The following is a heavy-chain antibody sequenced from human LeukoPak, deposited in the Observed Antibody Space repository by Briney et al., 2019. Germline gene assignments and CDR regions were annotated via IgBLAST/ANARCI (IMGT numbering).Heavy chain of an antibody. CDR1: GFTFSNYW. J-gene: IGHJ4*02. CDR3: ARGRYGSGAYHFDY. V-gene: IGHV3-74*01. D-gene: IGHD6-19*01. Sequence: GSLRLSCAASGFTFSNYWMHWVRQTPGKGLVWVSRINNDGSTTSYADSVKGRFTISRDNNRNSLYLQMNSLRAEDTAVYYCARGRYGSGAYHFDYWGQGTLVTVSS. CDR2: INNDGSTT.